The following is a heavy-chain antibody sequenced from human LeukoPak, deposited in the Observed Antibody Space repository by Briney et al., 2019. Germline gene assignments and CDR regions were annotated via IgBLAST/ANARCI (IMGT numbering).Heavy chain of an antibody. CDR2: ISGSGGST. Sequence: GGSLRLSCAASGFTFSSYAMSWVRQAPGKGLEWVSAISGSGGSTYYADSVKGRFTISGDNSKNTLYLQMDSLRAEDTAVYYCAKDKSYDFWSGYFKFDYWGQGTLVTVSS. J-gene: IGHJ4*02. CDR3: AKDKSYDFWSGYFKFDY. CDR1: GFTFSSYA. V-gene: IGHV3-23*01. D-gene: IGHD3-3*01.